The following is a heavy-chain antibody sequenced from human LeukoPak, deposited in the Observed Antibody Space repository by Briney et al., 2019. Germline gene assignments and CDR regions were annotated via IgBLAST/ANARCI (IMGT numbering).Heavy chain of an antibody. D-gene: IGHD3-3*01. V-gene: IGHV4-39*01. J-gene: IGHJ5*02. CDR3: ARHPIFDWFGL. CDR1: GGSFSDCFIY. CDR2: IYYSGST. Sequence: PSETLALICTVSGGSFSDCFIYWVWLRQPPGKGLEWIGTIYYSGSTFYSPSLKSRVTISIDTSKNQFSLKLSSVTAAATALYYCARHPIFDWFGLWGEGTLVTVSS.